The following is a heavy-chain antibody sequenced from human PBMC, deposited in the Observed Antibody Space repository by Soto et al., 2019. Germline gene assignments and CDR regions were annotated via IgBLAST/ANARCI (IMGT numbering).Heavy chain of an antibody. CDR3: ARHRARNWFDP. D-gene: IGHD6-6*01. Sequence: SETLSLTCIFPCGSIISSSYYWGWIRQPPGKGLEWIGSIYYSGSTYYNPSLKSRVTISVDTSKNQFSLKLSSVTAADTAVFYCARHRARNWFDPWGQGTLVTVSS. V-gene: IGHV4-39*01. J-gene: IGHJ5*02. CDR1: CGSIISSSYY. CDR2: IYYSGST.